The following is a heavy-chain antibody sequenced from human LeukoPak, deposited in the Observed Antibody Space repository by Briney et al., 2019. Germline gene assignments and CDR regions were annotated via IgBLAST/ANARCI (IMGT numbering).Heavy chain of an antibody. CDR3: ARDLKVAVAGTGSLDY. V-gene: IGHV3-11*01. Sequence: GGSLRLSCAASGFTFSDYYMSWLRQAPGKGLEWVSYISSSGGTIHYADSVEGRFTISRDNGQNSLYLQMNCLRAEDTAVYYCARDLKVAVAGTGSLDYWGQGTLVTVSS. CDR2: ISSSGGTI. D-gene: IGHD6-19*01. CDR1: GFTFSDYY. J-gene: IGHJ4*02.